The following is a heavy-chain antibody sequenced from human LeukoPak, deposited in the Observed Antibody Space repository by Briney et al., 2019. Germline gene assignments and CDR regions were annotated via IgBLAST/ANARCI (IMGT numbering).Heavy chain of an antibody. CDR3: ARANRNGYDY. CDR2: ISSGSDTI. CDR1: GFTFRIYG. V-gene: IGHV3-48*04. D-gene: IGHD5-24*01. Sequence: GGSLRLSCAASGFTFRIYGMNWVRQAPGKGPEWVSYISSGSDTIYYADSAKGRFTMSRDNAKNSLFLQMNSLRAEDTAVYYCARANRNGYDYWGQGTLVAVSS. J-gene: IGHJ4*02.